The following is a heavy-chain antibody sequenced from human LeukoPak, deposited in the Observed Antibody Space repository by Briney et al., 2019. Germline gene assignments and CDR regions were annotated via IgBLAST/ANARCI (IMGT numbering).Heavy chain of an antibody. CDR3: ASSHLYSSSWYLTGKFDY. V-gene: IGHV4-38-2*02. CDR2: IYHSGST. Sequence: SETLSLTCTVSGYSISSGYYWGWIRQPPGKGLEWIGSIYHSGSTYYNPSLKSRVTISVDTSKNQFSLKLSSVTAADTAVYYCASSHLYSSSWYLTGKFDYWGQGTLVTVSS. CDR1: GYSISSGYY. D-gene: IGHD6-13*01. J-gene: IGHJ4*01.